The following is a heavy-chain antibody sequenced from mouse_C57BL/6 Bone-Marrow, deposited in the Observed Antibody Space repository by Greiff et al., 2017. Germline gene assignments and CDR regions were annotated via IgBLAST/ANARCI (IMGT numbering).Heavy chain of an antibody. J-gene: IGHJ3*01. V-gene: IGHV1-15*01. CDR1: GYTFTDYE. CDR3: TRDGYCVKLAY. Sequence: VHLVESGAELVRPGASVTLSCKASGYTFTDYEMHWVKQTPVHGLEWIGAIDPVTGGTAYNQKFKGKAILTADKSSRTAYMALRSLTSEDSAVYYDTRDGYCVKLAYRGQGTLVIVAA. D-gene: IGHD2-3*01. CDR2: IDPVTGGT.